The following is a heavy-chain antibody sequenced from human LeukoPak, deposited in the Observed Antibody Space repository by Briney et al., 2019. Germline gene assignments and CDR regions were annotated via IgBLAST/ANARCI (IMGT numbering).Heavy chain of an antibody. CDR3: ARASNTVAGYYYGMDV. V-gene: IGHV1-2*04. D-gene: IGHD6-19*01. CDR2: INPNSGGT. J-gene: IGHJ6*02. CDR1: GYTFTGYY. Sequence: ASVKVSCKASGYTFTGYYMHWVRQAPRQGLEWLGWINPNSGGTNYAQKFQGWVTMTRDTSISTAYMELSRLRSDDTAVYYCARASNTVAGYYYGMDVWGQGTTVTVSS.